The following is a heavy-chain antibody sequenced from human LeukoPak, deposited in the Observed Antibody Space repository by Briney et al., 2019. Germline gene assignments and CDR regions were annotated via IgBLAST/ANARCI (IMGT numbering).Heavy chain of an antibody. V-gene: IGHV3-33*01. CDR2: IWYDGSNQ. D-gene: IGHD1-26*01. CDR1: RFTLSIYT. Sequence: TLRLSSAASRFTLSIYTMHAVSEAPGKGLEWVSVIWYDGSNQYYADSVKGRFTISRDNSKNTLYLKMNSLRAEDTAGYYCARMGELLEYWGQGSMV. CDR3: ARMGELLEY. J-gene: IGHJ4*02.